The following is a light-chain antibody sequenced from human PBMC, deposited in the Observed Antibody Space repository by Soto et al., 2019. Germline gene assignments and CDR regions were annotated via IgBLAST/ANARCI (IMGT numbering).Light chain of an antibody. CDR1: SSNIGAGYD. Sequence: QSVLTQPPSVSGAPGQRVTISCTGSSSNIGAGYDVHWYQQLPGTAPKLLIHGNTNRPSGVPDRFSGSKSGTSASLAITGLQPEDEADYYCQSYDSSLRGSVFGGGTKLTVL. CDR3: QSYDSSLRGSV. J-gene: IGLJ3*02. CDR2: GNT. V-gene: IGLV1-40*01.